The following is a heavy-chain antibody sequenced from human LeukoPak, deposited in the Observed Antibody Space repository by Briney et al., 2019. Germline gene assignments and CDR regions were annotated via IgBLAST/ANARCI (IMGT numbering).Heavy chain of an antibody. D-gene: IGHD2-15*01. CDR2: IIPILGIA. CDR3: ASTQVVAYYFDY. J-gene: IGHJ4*02. CDR1: GCTFSSYA. Sequence: SVKVSCKSSGCTFSSYAISWVRQAPGQGLEWMGRIIPILGIANYAQKFQGRVTITADKSTSTAYMELSSLRSEDTVVYYCASTQVVAYYFDYWGQGTLVTVSS. V-gene: IGHV1-69*04.